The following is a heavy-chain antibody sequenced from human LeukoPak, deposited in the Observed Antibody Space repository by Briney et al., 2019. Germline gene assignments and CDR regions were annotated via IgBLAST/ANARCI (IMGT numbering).Heavy chain of an antibody. J-gene: IGHJ4*02. D-gene: IGHD2-8*01. CDR2: IRYDGSNK. Sequence: GGSLRLSCAASGFTFSSYGMHWVRQAPGKGLEWVAFIRYDGSNKYYADSVKGRFTISRDNSKNTLYLQMNSLRAEDTAVYYCAKDATPSRYCTNGVCSLDYFDYWGQGTLVTVSS. V-gene: IGHV3-30*02. CDR3: AKDATPSRYCTNGVCSLDYFDY. CDR1: GFTFSSYG.